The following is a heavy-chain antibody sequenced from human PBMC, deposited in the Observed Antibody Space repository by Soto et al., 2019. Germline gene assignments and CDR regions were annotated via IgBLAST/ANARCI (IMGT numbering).Heavy chain of an antibody. CDR1: GYTFTSYY. J-gene: IGHJ4*02. Sequence: ASVKVSCKASGYTFTSYYMHWVRQAPGQGLEWMGIINPSGGSTSYAQKFQGRVTMTTDTSTSTAYMELRSLRSDDTAVYYCARAPPDIVVVPAAMLHFDYWGQGTLVTVSS. V-gene: IGHV1-46*01. CDR3: ARAPPDIVVVPAAMLHFDY. D-gene: IGHD2-2*01. CDR2: INPSGGST.